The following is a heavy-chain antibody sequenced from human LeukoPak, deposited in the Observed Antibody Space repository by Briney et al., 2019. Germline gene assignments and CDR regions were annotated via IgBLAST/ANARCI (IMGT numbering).Heavy chain of an antibody. J-gene: IGHJ4*02. V-gene: IGHV3-11*01. Sequence: GGPLRLSCAASGFPLTDYYMSWIRQAPGKGLEWVSYIASSGDPIYYADSVKGRFTISRDNAKNSLYLQMNSLRAEDTAVYYCARGHYELPYWGQGTRVTVSS. CDR2: IASSGDPI. CDR3: ARGHYELPY. D-gene: IGHD3-22*01. CDR1: GFPLTDYY.